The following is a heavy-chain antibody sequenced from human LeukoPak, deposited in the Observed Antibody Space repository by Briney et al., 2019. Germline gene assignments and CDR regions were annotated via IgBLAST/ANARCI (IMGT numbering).Heavy chain of an antibody. CDR1: GFTFSSYG. CDR2: ISYDGSNK. J-gene: IGHJ4*02. V-gene: IGHV3-30*18. Sequence: PGGSLRLSCAASGFTFSSYGMHWVRQAPGKGLEWVAVISYDGSNKYYADSVKGRFTISRGNSKNTVYLQMNSLRAEDTAVYYCAKGGESLFDYWGQGTLVTVSS. D-gene: IGHD3-16*01. CDR3: AKGGESLFDY.